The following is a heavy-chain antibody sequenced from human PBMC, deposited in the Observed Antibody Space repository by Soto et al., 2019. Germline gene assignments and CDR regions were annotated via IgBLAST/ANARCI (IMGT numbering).Heavy chain of an antibody. D-gene: IGHD3-22*01. J-gene: IGHJ4*02. Sequence: QVQLVESGGGVVQPGRSLRLSCAASGFTFSSYGMHWVRQAPGKGLEWVAVISYDGSNKYYADSVKGRFTISRDNSKNTLYLQMNSLRAEDTAVYYCAKDRIHYHDSSGPFDYWGQGTLVTVSS. V-gene: IGHV3-30*18. CDR1: GFTFSSYG. CDR2: ISYDGSNK. CDR3: AKDRIHYHDSSGPFDY.